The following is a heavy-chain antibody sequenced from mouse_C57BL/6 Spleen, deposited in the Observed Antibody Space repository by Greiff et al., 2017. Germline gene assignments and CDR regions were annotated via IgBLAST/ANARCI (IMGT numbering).Heavy chain of an antibody. Sequence: VQLQQSGAELVRPGTSVKVSCKASGYAFTNYLIAWVKQRPGQGLEWIGVINPGSGGTKYNEKFKGKATLTADKSTSTAYMQLSSLTSEDSAVDFCAAYGTDCDYWGQGTTLTVSS. CDR1: GYAFTNYL. CDR3: AAYGTDCDY. J-gene: IGHJ2*01. V-gene: IGHV1-54*01. D-gene: IGHD2-1*01. CDR2: INPGSGGT.